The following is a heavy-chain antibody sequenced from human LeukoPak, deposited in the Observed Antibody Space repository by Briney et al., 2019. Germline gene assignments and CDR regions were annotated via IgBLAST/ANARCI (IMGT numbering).Heavy chain of an antibody. D-gene: IGHD6-13*01. Sequence: ASVKVSRKASGYTFTGYYMHWVRQAPGQGLEWMGWINPNSGGTNYAQKFQGRVTMTRDTSISTAYMELSRLRSDDTAVYYCARGSSSSWYLGYWGQGTLVTVSS. J-gene: IGHJ4*02. CDR3: ARGSSSSWYLGY. V-gene: IGHV1-2*02. CDR1: GYTFTGYY. CDR2: INPNSGGT.